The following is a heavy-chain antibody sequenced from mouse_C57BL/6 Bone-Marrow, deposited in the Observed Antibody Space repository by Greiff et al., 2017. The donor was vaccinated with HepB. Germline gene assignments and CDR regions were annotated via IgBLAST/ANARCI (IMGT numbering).Heavy chain of an antibody. CDR1: GYTFTDYE. V-gene: IGHV1-15*01. CDR2: IDPETGGT. J-gene: IGHJ1*03. Sequence: QVHVKQSGAELVRPGASVTLSCKASGYTFTDYEMHWVKQTPVHGLEWIGAIDPETGGTAYNQKFKGKAILTADKSSSTAYMELRSLTSEDSAVYYCTNYYGSSYRYFDVWGTGTTVTVSS. CDR3: TNYYGSSYRYFDV. D-gene: IGHD1-1*01.